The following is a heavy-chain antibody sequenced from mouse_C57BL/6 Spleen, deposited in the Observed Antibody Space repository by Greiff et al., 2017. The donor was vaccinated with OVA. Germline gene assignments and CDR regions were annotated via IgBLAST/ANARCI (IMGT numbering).Heavy chain of an antibody. CDR3: ARDIARGFDV. CDR2: ISDGGSYT. CDR1: GFTFSSYA. J-gene: IGHJ1*03. D-gene: IGHD2-12*01. V-gene: IGHV5-4*01. Sequence: EVKLMESGGGLVKPRGSLKLSCAASGFTFSSYAMSWVRQTPEKRLEWVATISDGGSYTYYPDNVKGRFTISRDNAKNNLYLQMSHLKSEDTAMYYCARDIARGFDVWGTGTTVTVSS.